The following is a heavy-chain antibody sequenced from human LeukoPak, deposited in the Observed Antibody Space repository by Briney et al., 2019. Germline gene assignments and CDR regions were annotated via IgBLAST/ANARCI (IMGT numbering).Heavy chain of an antibody. Sequence: GGSLRLSCAASGFTFSNDWMHWVRQAPGKGLVWVSRINTDGSTTTYADSVKGRFTISRDNAKNTLYLQMNSLRAEDTAVYYCARKTGIPTTTHYFDYWGQGTLVTVSS. CDR3: ARKTGIPTTTHYFDY. CDR1: GFTFSNDW. J-gene: IGHJ4*02. V-gene: IGHV3-74*01. CDR2: INTDGSTT. D-gene: IGHD1-26*01.